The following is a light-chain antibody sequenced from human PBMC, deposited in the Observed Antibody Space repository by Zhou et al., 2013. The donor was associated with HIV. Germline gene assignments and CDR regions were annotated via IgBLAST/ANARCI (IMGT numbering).Light chain of an antibody. J-gene: IGKJ1*01. Sequence: DIHMTQSPSSLSASVGDRVTISCRASQSISTYLNWYQQKPGKAPKLLIYAAPHLPSGVPSRFSGSGSGTDFTLTISNLQPDDFATYYCQQSYSIPATFGQGTKVEIK. CDR2: AAP. CDR3: QQSYSIPAT. CDR1: QSISTY. V-gene: IGKV1-39*01.